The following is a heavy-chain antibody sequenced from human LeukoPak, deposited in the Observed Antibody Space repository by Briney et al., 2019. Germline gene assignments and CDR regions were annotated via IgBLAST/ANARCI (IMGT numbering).Heavy chain of an antibody. CDR3: ARGYDSSGYHWDAFDI. CDR1: GYTFTGYY. J-gene: IGHJ3*02. D-gene: IGHD3-22*01. CDR2: INPNSGGT. Sequence: GASVKVSCKASGYTFTGYYMHWVRQAPGQGLEWMGWINPNSGGTNYAQKFQGRVTMTRDTSISTAYMELSRLRSDDTAVYYCARGYDSSGYHWDAFDIWGQGTMVTVSS. V-gene: IGHV1-2*02.